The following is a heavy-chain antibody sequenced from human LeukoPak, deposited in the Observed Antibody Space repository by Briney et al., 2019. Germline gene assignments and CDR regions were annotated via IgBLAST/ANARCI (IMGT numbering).Heavy chain of an antibody. CDR1: GGSISSGGYY. V-gene: IGHV4-31*03. J-gene: IGHJ2*01. Sequence: SETLSLTCTVSGGSISSGGYYWSWIRQHPGKGLEWIGCIYYSGSTYYNPSLKSRATISVDTSKNQFSLKLSSVTAADTAVYYCARDEDLGYFDLWGRGTLVTVSS. CDR2: IYYSGST. CDR3: ARDEDLGYFDL.